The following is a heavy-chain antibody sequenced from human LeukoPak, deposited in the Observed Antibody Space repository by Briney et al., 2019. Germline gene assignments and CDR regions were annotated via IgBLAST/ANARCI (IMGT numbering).Heavy chain of an antibody. V-gene: IGHV1-2*04. J-gene: IGHJ4*02. CDR1: GYTFTGYY. D-gene: IGHD6-19*01. CDR2: INPNSGGT. CDR3: ARVAVAGTMDY. Sequence: ASVKVPCKASGYTFTGYYMHWVRQAPGQGLEWMGWINPNSGGTNYAQKFQGWVTMTRDTSISTAYMELSRLRSDDTAVYYCARVAVAGTMDYWGQGTLVTVSS.